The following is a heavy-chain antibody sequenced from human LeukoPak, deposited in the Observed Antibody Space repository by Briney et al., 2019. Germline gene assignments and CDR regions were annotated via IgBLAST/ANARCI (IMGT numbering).Heavy chain of an antibody. Sequence: GRSLRLSCAASGFTFSSYDMHWVRQAPGKGLEWVAVIWYDGSNKYYPDSVKGRFTIPRDNSKNTLYLQMNSLRAEDTAVYYCARASLGQKHFDYWGQGTLVTVSS. CDR1: GFTFSSYD. J-gene: IGHJ4*02. V-gene: IGHV3-33*01. CDR3: ARASLGQKHFDY. CDR2: IWYDGSNK.